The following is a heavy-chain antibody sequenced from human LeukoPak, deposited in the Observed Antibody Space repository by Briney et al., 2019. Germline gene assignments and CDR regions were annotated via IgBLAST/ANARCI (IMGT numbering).Heavy chain of an antibody. J-gene: IGHJ3*02. Sequence: GGSLRLSCAASGFTFSTYGMHWVRQAPGKGLEWVAIISYDGTKIYYADSVKGRRTISRDNSKNTLYLQMNSLRTEDTAVYYCVKPRRGYYDSSAFDIWGQGTMVTVSS. D-gene: IGHD3-22*01. V-gene: IGHV3-30*18. CDR3: VKPRRGYYDSSAFDI. CDR1: GFTFSTYG. CDR2: ISYDGTKI.